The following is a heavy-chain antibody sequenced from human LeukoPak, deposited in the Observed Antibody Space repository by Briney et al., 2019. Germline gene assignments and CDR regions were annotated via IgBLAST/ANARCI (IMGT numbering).Heavy chain of an antibody. V-gene: IGHV3-9*01. D-gene: IGHD3-3*02. CDR2: IRWNSGTI. CDR3: AKDRGPFVAIDNNWFDP. J-gene: IGHJ5*02. CDR1: GFTFDDYA. Sequence: GRSLRLSCAASGFTFDDYAMHWVRQAPGKGLEWVSGIRWNSGTIGYADSVKGRFTLSRDNSKGTLDLQMFSLRAEDRAVYYCAKDRGPFVAIDNNWFDPWGQGTLVTVSS.